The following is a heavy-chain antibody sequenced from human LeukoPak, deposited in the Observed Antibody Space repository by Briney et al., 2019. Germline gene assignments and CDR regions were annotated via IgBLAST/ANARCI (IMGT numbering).Heavy chain of an antibody. CDR2: INHSGST. J-gene: IGHJ6*02. CDR1: GGSFSGYY. V-gene: IGHV4-34*01. D-gene: IGHD5-18*01. Sequence: SETLSLTCAVYGGSFSGYYWSWIRQPPGKGLEWMGEINHSGSTNYNPSLKSRVTISVDMSKNQFSLKLSSVTAADTAVYYCASLYTAMVGYYYYGMDVWGQGTTVTVSS. CDR3: ASLYTAMVGYYYYGMDV.